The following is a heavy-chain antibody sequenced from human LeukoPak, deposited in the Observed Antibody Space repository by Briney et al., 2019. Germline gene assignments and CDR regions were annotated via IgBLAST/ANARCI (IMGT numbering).Heavy chain of an antibody. CDR1: GFSIGSGYH. CDR3: ARHLAAAGASYIDF. V-gene: IGHV4-38-2*01. D-gene: IGHD6-13*01. Sequence: SETLSLTCAVSGFSIGSGYHWGWVRQSPVTGLQWIGSISRSGNPYYNPSLMSRVTISIDTSGNQFSLRLSSVTAADTAVYYCARHLAAAGASYIDFWGRGTLLTVSS. CDR2: ISRSGNP. J-gene: IGHJ4*02.